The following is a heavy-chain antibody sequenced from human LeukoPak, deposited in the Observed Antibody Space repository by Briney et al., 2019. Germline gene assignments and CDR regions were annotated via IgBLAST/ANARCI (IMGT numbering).Heavy chain of an antibody. CDR1: GFTFNDYV. V-gene: IGHV3-23*01. J-gene: IGHJ6*02. Sequence: PGGSLRLSCAASGFTFNDYVMSWGRQAPGKGLEWVSSISLTGKGTYYADSVKGLFTISRDNAKNTLFLQMNSLRAEDTAVYYCARGRYYAMDVWGQGTTVTVSS. CDR3: ARGRYYAMDV. CDR2: ISLTGKGT.